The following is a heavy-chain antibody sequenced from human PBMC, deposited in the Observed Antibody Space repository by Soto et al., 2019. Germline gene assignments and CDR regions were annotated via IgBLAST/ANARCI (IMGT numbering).Heavy chain of an antibody. J-gene: IGHJ4*02. Sequence: EVQLVESGGGLVQPGGSLGLSCAASGFTFSNYWMHWVRQAPGKGPVWVSRINTDGSTTNYADSVKGRFTISRDNAKNTLYLQTNSLGAEDTAVYYCARDLGGYASHWGQGTLVTVSS. CDR1: GFTFSNYW. CDR3: ARDLGGYASH. V-gene: IGHV3-74*01. D-gene: IGHD3-16*01. CDR2: INTDGSTT.